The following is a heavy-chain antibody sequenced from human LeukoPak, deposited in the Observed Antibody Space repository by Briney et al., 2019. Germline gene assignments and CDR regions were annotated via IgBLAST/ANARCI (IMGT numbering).Heavy chain of an antibody. CDR2: INPNSGGT. Sequence: ASVKVSCKASGYTFTGYYMHWVRRAPGQGLEWMGWINPNSGGTNYAQKFQGRVTMTRDTSISTAYMELSRLRSDDTAVYYCARERGAAGATLGYWGQGTLVTVSS. V-gene: IGHV1-2*02. CDR3: ARERGAAGATLGY. CDR1: GYTFTGYY. D-gene: IGHD1-1*01. J-gene: IGHJ4*02.